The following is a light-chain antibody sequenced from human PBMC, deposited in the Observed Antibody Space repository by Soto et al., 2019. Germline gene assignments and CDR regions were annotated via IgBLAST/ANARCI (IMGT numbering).Light chain of an antibody. CDR3: QQYNVYSWT. V-gene: IGKV1-5*03. CDR1: LPISNY. J-gene: IGKJ1*01. Sequence: DIQMTQSPSSLSASVGDRVTITCRASLPISNYLAWYQQKPGKAPKLLIYEASSLEKGVPARFGGSGSGTEFTLTISSLQPDDFATYYCQQYNVYSWTFGQGTKVEIK. CDR2: EAS.